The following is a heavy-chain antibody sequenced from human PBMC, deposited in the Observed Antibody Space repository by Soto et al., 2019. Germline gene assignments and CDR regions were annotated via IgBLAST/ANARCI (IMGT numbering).Heavy chain of an antibody. J-gene: IGHJ4*02. CDR3: GRGRSGQIVVFY. CDR1: GYTFTGHY. V-gene: IGHV1-2*02. CDR2: IGPESGAT. Sequence: ASVKVSCKASGYTFTGHYIHWVRQAPEQGPEWMGEIGPESGATRYAQKFQGRVTMTRDTSITTVYMELKNLSPDDTAVYYCGRGRSGQIVVFYWGQGTPVTAPQ. D-gene: IGHD1-26*01.